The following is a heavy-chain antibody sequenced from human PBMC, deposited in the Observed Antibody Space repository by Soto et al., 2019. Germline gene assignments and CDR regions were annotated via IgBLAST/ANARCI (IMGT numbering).Heavy chain of an antibody. D-gene: IGHD2-21*02. Sequence: PGGSLRLSCATSGFSFNIFCMHWVRQAPCKALEWVGLISKNGDNQYYGDSAKGRFIISRDNPKNSLYLQLHSLRPDDTAVYYCAKDAYTAAFDVWGPGTMVTVSS. CDR3: AKDAYTAAFDV. J-gene: IGHJ3*01. CDR2: ISKNGDNQ. V-gene: IGHV3-30*18. CDR1: GFSFNIFC.